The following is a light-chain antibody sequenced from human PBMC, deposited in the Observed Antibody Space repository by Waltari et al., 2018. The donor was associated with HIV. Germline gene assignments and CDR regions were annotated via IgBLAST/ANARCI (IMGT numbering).Light chain of an antibody. CDR3: NSYTKNNTWV. V-gene: IGLV2-14*01. Sequence: QSALTQPASVSGSPGQSITLSCPGTSRDVRGYNYVSWYHQYPGKAPKLMIYEVSNRPSGVSNRFSGSKSVSTASLTISGLQAEDEADYYCNSYTKNNTWVFGGGTKLTVL. J-gene: IGLJ3*02. CDR2: EVS. CDR1: SRDVRGYNY.